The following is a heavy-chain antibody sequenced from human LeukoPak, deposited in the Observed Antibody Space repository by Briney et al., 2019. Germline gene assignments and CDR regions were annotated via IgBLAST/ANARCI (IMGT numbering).Heavy chain of an antibody. CDR1: GFTFSDYC. J-gene: IGHJ5*02. D-gene: IGHD3-10*01. V-gene: IGHV3-21*01. Sequence: GESLRLSCAASGFTFSDYCMNWVRQAPGKGLEWVSSISSSSTSVFYADSVKGRFTVSRDDAKNSLYLQMNSLRAEDTAVYYCARSLERYYSGSGSYYMNNWFDPWGQGTLVTVSS. CDR2: ISSSSTSV. CDR3: ARSLERYYSGSGSYYMNNWFDP.